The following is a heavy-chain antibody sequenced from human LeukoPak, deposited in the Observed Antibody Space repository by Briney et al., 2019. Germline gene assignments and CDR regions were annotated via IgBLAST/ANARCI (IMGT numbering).Heavy chain of an antibody. V-gene: IGHV3-23*01. CDR2: VSVSGGGT. CDR1: GFTFTNYA. CDR3: AKSWEWNDEGKYFDC. D-gene: IGHD1-1*01. Sequence: GGSLRLSCAASGFTFTNYAMSWVRQAPGKGLEWVSEVSVSGGGTYYADSVKGRFTISRDNSKNTLYLQMNSLRAEDTALYYCAKSWEWNDEGKYFDCWGQGTLVTVSS. J-gene: IGHJ4*02.